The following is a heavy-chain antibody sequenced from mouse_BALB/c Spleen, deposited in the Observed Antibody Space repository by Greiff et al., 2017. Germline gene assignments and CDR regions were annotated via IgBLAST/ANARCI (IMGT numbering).Heavy chain of an antibody. CDR2: ISDGGSYT. J-gene: IGHJ3*01. CDR3: ARRGGTYDGYPFAY. Sequence: EVKLVESGGGLVKPGGSLKLSCAASGFTFSDYYMYWVRQTPEKRLEWVATISDGGSYTYYPDSVKGRFTISRDNAKNNLYLQMSSLKSEDTAMYYCARRGGTYDGYPFAYWGQGTLVTVSA. V-gene: IGHV5-4*02. CDR1: GFTFSDYY. D-gene: IGHD2-3*01.